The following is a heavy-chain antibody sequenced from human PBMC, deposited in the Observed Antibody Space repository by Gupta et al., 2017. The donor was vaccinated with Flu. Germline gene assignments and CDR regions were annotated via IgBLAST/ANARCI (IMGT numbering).Heavy chain of an antibody. CDR2: ISFSGTTI. CDR1: GFTFSDSY. V-gene: IGHV3-11*01. J-gene: IGHJ4*02. D-gene: IGHD6-13*01. Sequence: QVQLVESGGGLVKPGGSLRLSCSASGFTFSDSYMAWIRQAPGKGLEWVSYISFSGTTIYYADSVKGRFTISRDNAKNSLYLQMNSLRDEDTAVYYCARDHIVAGLYFEYWGQGALVTVSS. CDR3: ARDHIVAGLYFEY.